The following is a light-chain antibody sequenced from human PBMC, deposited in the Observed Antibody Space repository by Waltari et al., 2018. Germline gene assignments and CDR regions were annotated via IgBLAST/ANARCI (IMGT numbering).Light chain of an antibody. J-gene: IGLJ2*01. CDR3: QVWDSTSIYI. Sequence: SYELTQPPSVSVSPGQTARIPCGGDNIGNKSVQWYQQKPPQAPVLVISGDSERPSGIPERFSGSNSGNLATLTISGVEAEDEADYYCQVWDSTSIYIFGGGTRLTVL. V-gene: IGLV3-21*02. CDR1: NIGNKS. CDR2: GDS.